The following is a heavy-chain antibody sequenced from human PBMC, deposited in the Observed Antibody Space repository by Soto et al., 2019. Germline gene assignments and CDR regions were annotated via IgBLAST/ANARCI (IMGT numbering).Heavy chain of an antibody. CDR2: ISWDGGST. Sequence: PGGSLRLSCSASGFTFDDYTMHWVRQAPGKGLEWVSLISWDGGSTYYADSVKGRFTISRDNSKNSLYLQMNSLRTEDTALYYCAKDIGIAAAGTRSAYGMDVWGQGTTVTVSS. CDR1: GFTFDDYT. J-gene: IGHJ6*02. V-gene: IGHV3-43*01. D-gene: IGHD6-13*01. CDR3: AKDIGIAAAGTRSAYGMDV.